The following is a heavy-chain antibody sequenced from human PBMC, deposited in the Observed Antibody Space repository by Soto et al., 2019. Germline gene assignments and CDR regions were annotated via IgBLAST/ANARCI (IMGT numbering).Heavy chain of an antibody. Sequence: QVQLVQSGAEVKKPGASVKISCKASGYTFTRYTMNWVRQAPGQRLEWMGWINPDNGNTKSSQKFQDRVIITRDTSASTAYMDLSSLRSEDPAVYYCASGIATGQLYPWGQGTLVTASS. CDR2: INPDNGNT. V-gene: IGHV1-3*01. CDR3: ASGIATGQLYP. D-gene: IGHD6-13*01. CDR1: GYTFTRYT. J-gene: IGHJ5*02.